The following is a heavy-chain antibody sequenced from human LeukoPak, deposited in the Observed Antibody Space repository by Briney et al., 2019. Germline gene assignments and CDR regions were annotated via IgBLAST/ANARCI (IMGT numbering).Heavy chain of an antibody. Sequence: GGSLRLSCAASGLTVSSNCMSWVRQAPGKGLEWVSFIYSGGSTYYTDSVKGRFTISRDNSKNTPYLQMNSLRAEDTAVYYCARRAGDYSHPYDYWGQGILVTVSS. J-gene: IGHJ4*02. V-gene: IGHV3-53*01. D-gene: IGHD3-22*01. CDR2: IYSGGST. CDR3: ARRAGDYSHPYDY. CDR1: GLTVSSNC.